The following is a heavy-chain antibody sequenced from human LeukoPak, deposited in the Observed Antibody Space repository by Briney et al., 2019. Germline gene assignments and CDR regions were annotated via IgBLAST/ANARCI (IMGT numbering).Heavy chain of an antibody. J-gene: IGHJ4*02. V-gene: IGHV4-39*01. CDR2: IHYSGST. CDR3: TRHHDYGDKIDY. CDR1: GGSVTSASHY. D-gene: IGHD4-23*01. Sequence: SETLSLTCIVSGGSVTSASHYWAWIRQPPGKGLEWIGSIHYSGSTYYSPSLKSRLTISGDTSKSQFSLKLTFVTAADTAVYYCTRHHDYGDKIDYWGQGTLVTVSS.